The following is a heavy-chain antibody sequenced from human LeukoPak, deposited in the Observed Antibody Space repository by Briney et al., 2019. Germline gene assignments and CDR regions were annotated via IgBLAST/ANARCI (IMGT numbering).Heavy chain of an antibody. CDR3: ARGDIVVVRAARNYYYYGMDV. CDR1: GFTFSSHAM. D-gene: IGHD2-2*01. Sequence: GSLRLSCAASGFTFSSHAMSWVRRAPGRGLEWIGEIYHSGSTNYNQSLKSRVTISVDKSKNQFSLKLSSVTAADTAVYYCARGDIVVVRAARNYYYYGMDVWGQGTTVTVSS. V-gene: IGHV4-4*02. CDR2: IYHSGST. J-gene: IGHJ6*02.